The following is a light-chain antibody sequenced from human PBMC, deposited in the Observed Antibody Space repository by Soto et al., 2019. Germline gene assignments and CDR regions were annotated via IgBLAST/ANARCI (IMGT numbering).Light chain of an antibody. J-gene: IGKJ1*01. CDR3: QQYYSYPWT. V-gene: IGKV1-5*01. CDR2: DAS. Sequence: DIQMTQSPSTLSASVGDRVTITCRASQSISIWLAWYQQKPGKPPKLLIYDASSLEGGVPSRFSGSGSGTEFTLTINSLQPDDFATYYCQQYYSYPWTFGQGTKVDIK. CDR1: QSISIW.